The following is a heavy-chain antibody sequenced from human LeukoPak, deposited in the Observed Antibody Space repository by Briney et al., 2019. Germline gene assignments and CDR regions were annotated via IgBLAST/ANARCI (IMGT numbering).Heavy chain of an antibody. CDR2: IYYSGST. CDR3: ARVLGLDPTLGDYYMDV. V-gene: IGHV4-31*03. J-gene: IGHJ6*03. CDR1: GGSISSGGYY. D-gene: IGHD6-19*01. Sequence: SQTLSLTCTVSGGSISSGGYYWSWIRQHPGKGLEWIGYIYYSGSTYYNPSLKSRVTISVDTSKNQFSLKLSTVTAADTAVYYCARVLGLDPTLGDYYMDVWGKGTTVTVSS.